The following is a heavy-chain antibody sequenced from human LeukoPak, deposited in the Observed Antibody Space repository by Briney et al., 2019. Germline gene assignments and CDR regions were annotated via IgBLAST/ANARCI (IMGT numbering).Heavy chain of an antibody. J-gene: IGHJ3*02. CDR1: GGSISSYY. CDR2: IYTSGST. CDR3: AAGPTNSGHFRTAFDI. Sequence: PSETLSLTCTVSGGSISSYYWSWIRQPDGKGLEWIGRIYTSGSTNYNPSLKSRVTMSVDTSKNQFSLKLSSVTAADTAVYYCAAGPTNSGHFRTAFDIWGQGTMVTVSS. V-gene: IGHV4-4*07. D-gene: IGHD5-12*01.